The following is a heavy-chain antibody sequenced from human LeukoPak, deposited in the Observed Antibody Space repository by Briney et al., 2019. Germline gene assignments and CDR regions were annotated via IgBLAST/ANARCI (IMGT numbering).Heavy chain of an antibody. Sequence: SETLSLTCAVYGGSFSGYYWSWIRQPPGKGLEWIGEINHSGSTNYNPSLKSRVTISVDTSKNQFSLKLSSVTAADTAVYYCARELTYYDFWSGYYRVGPFDYWGQGTLVTVSS. CDR2: INHSGST. CDR1: GGSFSGYY. V-gene: IGHV4-34*01. J-gene: IGHJ4*02. CDR3: ARELTYYDFWSGYYRVGPFDY. D-gene: IGHD3-3*01.